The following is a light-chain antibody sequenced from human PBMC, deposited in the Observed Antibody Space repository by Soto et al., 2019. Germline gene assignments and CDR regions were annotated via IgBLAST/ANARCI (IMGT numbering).Light chain of an antibody. CDR3: QHYSTVWS. V-gene: IGKV1-5*01. Sequence: DIQMTQSPSTLSASVGDRVTITCRASQSISRGLAWYQQKPGKAPKLLLYDASTLESGVPSRFSGSGSGTEFTLTISSLQPEDFATYCCQHYSTVWSFGQGTKVEIK. CDR1: QSISRG. J-gene: IGKJ1*01. CDR2: DAS.